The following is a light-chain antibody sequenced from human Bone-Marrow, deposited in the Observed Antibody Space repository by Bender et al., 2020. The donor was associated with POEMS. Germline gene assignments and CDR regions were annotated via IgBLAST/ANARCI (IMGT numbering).Light chain of an antibody. Sequence: SYEVTQPPSVSVSPGQTASITCSGDDLGDKYVAWYQRKPDQSPVLVIYQDTKRPSGIPERFSGSNSGNTATLTISGTQAMDEADYYCQAWDTYSVIFGGGTKLTVL. V-gene: IGLV3-1*01. CDR3: QAWDTYSVI. CDR1: DLGDKY. J-gene: IGLJ2*01. CDR2: QDT.